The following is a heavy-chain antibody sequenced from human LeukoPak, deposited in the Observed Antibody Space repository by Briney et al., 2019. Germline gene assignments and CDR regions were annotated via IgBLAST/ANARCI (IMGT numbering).Heavy chain of an antibody. Sequence: GGSLRLSCAASGFTFSSYGMHWVRQAPGKGLEWVAFIRYDGSNKYYADSVKGRFTISRDNSKNTLYLQMNSLRAEDTAVYYCARFGTGMATTGEAFDIWGQGTMVTVSS. V-gene: IGHV3-30*02. CDR1: GFTFSSYG. D-gene: IGHD5-24*01. CDR3: ARFGTGMATTGEAFDI. CDR2: IRYDGSNK. J-gene: IGHJ3*02.